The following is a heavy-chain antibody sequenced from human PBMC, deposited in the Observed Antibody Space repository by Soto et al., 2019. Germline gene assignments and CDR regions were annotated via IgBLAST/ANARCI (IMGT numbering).Heavy chain of an antibody. CDR1: GDSISGYY. V-gene: IGHV4-59*01. J-gene: IGHJ4*02. CDR3: ARARYYGAKNDF. Sequence: PSENLSLTCTVSGDSISGYYWTWIRQPPGKRPEWLGCIYSSGSTKYNPTLRSRVTLSIDTPRRQFSLRLNSVTAADTAVYYCARARYYGAKNDFWGQGTRVTVSS. D-gene: IGHD1-26*01. CDR2: IYSSGST.